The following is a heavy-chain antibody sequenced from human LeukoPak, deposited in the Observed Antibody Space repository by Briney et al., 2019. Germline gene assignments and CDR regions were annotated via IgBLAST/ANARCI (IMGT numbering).Heavy chain of an antibody. J-gene: IGHJ4*02. CDR2: TSSSGTNI. CDR1: GFTFSSYE. D-gene: IGHD1-26*01. V-gene: IGHV3-48*03. CDR3: ARMAGRGYYDY. Sequence: GGSLRLSCAASGFTFSSYEMNWVRQAPGKGLEWVSYTSSSGTNIYYADSVKGRFTISRDNAENSLYLQMNSLRAEDTAVYYCARMAGRGYYDYWGQGTLVTVSS.